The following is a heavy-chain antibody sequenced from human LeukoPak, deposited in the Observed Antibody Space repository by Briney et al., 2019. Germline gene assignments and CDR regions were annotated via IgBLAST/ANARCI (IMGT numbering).Heavy chain of an antibody. V-gene: IGHV3-21*01. CDR3: AREHSGYDFPGRDYYYMDV. D-gene: IGHD5-12*01. CDR2: ISSTSRSYI. J-gene: IGHJ6*03. Sequence: GGSLRLSCAASEFTVISNSMSWVRQAPGKGLEWVSSISSTSRSYIYYADSVKGRFTISRDNAKNSLYLQMNSLRAEDTAVYYCAREHSGYDFPGRDYYYMDVWGKGTTVTVSS. CDR1: EFTVISNS.